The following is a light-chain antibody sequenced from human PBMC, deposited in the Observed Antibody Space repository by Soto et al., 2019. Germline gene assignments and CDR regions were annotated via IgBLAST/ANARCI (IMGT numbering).Light chain of an antibody. CDR3: SSYTSSITVI. CDR1: SSDIGGYNY. J-gene: IGLJ2*01. Sequence: QSALTQPASVSGSPGQSITILCTGTSSDIGGYNYVSWYQQHPGKVPKVIIYDVSNRPSGVSDRFSGSKSGNTASLTISGLQADDEAHYYCSSYTSSITVIFGGGTKSPS. CDR2: DVS. V-gene: IGLV2-14*03.